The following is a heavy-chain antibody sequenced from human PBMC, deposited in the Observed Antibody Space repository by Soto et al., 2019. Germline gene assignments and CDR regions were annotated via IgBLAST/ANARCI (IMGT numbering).Heavy chain of an antibody. Sequence: SETLSLTCTVSGGSISSYYWSWIRQPAGKGMEWIGRIHTTDGTNYNPSLKSRVTMSIDTSNNQSSLKLSSLTAADTAVYYCARALSSAAGLYFDFWGQGTLVTVSS. CDR3: ARALSSAAGLYFDF. D-gene: IGHD6-13*01. CDR2: IHTTDGT. J-gene: IGHJ4*02. V-gene: IGHV4-4*07. CDR1: GGSISSYY.